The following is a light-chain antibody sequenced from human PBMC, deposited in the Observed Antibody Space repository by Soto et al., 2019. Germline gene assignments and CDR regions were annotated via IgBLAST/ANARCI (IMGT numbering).Light chain of an antibody. CDR1: QSVSNSY. CDR3: QQYGSSPPIT. V-gene: IGKV3-20*01. J-gene: IGKJ5*01. CDR2: DTS. Sequence: EFVLTQSPGTLSLSPGERATLSCRASQSVSNSYVAWYQQKSGQAPRLLIYDTSSRVTGIPDRFSGSGSGTDFTLTISRLEPEDFAVYYCQQYGSSPPITFGQGTRLEIK.